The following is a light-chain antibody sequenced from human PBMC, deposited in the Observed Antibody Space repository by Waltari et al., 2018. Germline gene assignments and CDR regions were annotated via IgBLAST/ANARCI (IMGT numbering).Light chain of an antibody. J-gene: IGKJ5*01. CDR1: KSVSSY. CDR2: DVF. CDR3: QQRSTLPIT. Sequence: EIVLTQSPAPLSLSPGERATLSCRASKSVSSYLAWYQHKPGQAPRLIIYDVFRRATAIPARFTGSGSGTDFTLTISSLEPEDFAVYYCQQRSTLPITFGQGTRLEI. V-gene: IGKV3-11*01.